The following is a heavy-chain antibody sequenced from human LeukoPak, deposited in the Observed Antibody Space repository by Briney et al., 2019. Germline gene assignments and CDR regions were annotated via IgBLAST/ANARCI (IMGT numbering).Heavy chain of an antibody. J-gene: IGHJ4*02. Sequence: GGSLRLSCAAPGFTFSSYSMNWVRQAPGKGLEWVSSISSSSSYIYYADSVKGRFTISRDNAKNSLYLQMNSLRAEDTAVYYCARELLWFGELGLGDYWGQGTLVTVSS. V-gene: IGHV3-21*01. CDR2: ISSSSSYI. D-gene: IGHD3-10*01. CDR3: ARELLWFGELGLGDY. CDR1: GFTFSSYS.